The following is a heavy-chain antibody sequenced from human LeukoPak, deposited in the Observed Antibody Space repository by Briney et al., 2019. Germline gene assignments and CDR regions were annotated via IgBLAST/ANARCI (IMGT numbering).Heavy chain of an antibody. V-gene: IGHV3-23*01. CDR1: GFTFSSAA. D-gene: IGHD5-12*01. CDR3: AKGPQLYSGYHPDY. Sequence: GGSLRLSCAASGFTFSSAAMTWVRQAPGKGLEWVSTITGSDDMTYYADSVKGRFTISRDYSGNTVHLQMNSLRNEDTAIYYCAKGPQLYSGYHPDYWGQGTLVTVSS. J-gene: IGHJ4*02. CDR2: ITGSDDMT.